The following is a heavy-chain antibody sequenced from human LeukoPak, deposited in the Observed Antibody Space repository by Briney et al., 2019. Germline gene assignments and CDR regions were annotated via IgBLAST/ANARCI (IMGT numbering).Heavy chain of an antibody. J-gene: IGHJ4*02. CDR2: IWYDGSNK. CDR3: ARDPNYYYDSSGYPSGDY. CDR1: LLTFSSYG. V-gene: IGHV3-33*01. Sequence: PGGSLRLSCVESLLTFSSYGMHVVRPAPAKGLEWVAVIWYDGSNKYYADSVKGRFTISRDNSKKTLHLQMNSLRAEDTAVYYCARDPNYYYDSSGYPSGDYWGQGTLVTVSS. D-gene: IGHD3-22*01.